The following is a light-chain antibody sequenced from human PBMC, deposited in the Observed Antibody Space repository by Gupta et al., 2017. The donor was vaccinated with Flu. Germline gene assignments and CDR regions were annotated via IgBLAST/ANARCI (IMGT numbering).Light chain of an antibody. Sequence: DIQMTQSPSTLSASVGDRVTVTCRASQSIHNYLAWYQQRPGKAPKLLIYEASSGESGVPSRFSGSGCETEFTLTISSLQTDDLAVYYFQQYGSWWTFGQGTKVEIK. J-gene: IGKJ1*01. CDR2: EAS. CDR1: QSIHNY. V-gene: IGKV1-5*03. CDR3: QQYGSWWT.